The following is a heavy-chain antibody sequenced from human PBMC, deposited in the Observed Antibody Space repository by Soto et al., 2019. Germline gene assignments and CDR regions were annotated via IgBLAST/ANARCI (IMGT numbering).Heavy chain of an antibody. CDR3: ARQSGPIVVVPAAIWFDP. CDR2: IYPGDSDT. Sequence: GESLKISCKGSGYSFTSYWIGWVRQMPGKGLEWMGIIYPGDSDTRYSPSFQGQVTISADKSISTAYLQWSSLKASDAAMYYCARQSGPIVVVPAAIWFDPWGQGTLVTVSS. J-gene: IGHJ5*02. V-gene: IGHV5-51*01. CDR1: GYSFTSYW. D-gene: IGHD2-2*01.